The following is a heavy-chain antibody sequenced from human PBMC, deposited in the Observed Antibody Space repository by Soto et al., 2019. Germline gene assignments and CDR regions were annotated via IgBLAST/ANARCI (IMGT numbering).Heavy chain of an antibody. D-gene: IGHD4-4*01. V-gene: IGHV1-69*06. CDR3: ARNYRYYYSYGMDV. CDR1: GGTFSSYA. CDR2: IIPIFGTA. Sequence: GASVKVSCKASGGTFSSYAISWVRQAPGQGLEWMGGIIPIFGTANYAQKFQGRVTITADKSTSTAYMELSSLRSEDTAVYYCARNYRYYYSYGMDVWGQGTTVTVSS. J-gene: IGHJ6*02.